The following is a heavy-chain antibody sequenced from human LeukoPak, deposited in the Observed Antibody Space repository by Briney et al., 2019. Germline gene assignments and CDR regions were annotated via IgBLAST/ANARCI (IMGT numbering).Heavy chain of an antibody. CDR1: GYTFTSYG. V-gene: IGHV1-18*01. J-gene: IGHJ4*02. CDR3: ARDPPRIAVAGTGDY. Sequence: ASVKVSCKTSGYTFTSYGNSWVRQAPGQGHEWMGWISTYNGNTDYAQNLQGRVTMTKDTSTSTVYMELRSLRSDDTAVYYCARDPPRIAVAGTGDYWGQGTLVTVSS. CDR2: ISTYNGNT. D-gene: IGHD6-19*01.